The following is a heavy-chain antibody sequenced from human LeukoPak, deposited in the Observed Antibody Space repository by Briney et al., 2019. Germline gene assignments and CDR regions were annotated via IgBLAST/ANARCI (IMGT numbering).Heavy chain of an antibody. CDR3: ARGYDFWSGYYYYYIDV. CDR1: GGSISSSNW. J-gene: IGHJ6*03. D-gene: IGHD3-3*01. V-gene: IGHV4-4*02. Sequence: SETLSLTCAVSGGSISSSNWWSWVRQPPGKGLEWIGEIYHSGSTNYNPSLKSRLTLSVDPSKNQFSLQVNSVTAADTAVYYCARGYDFWSGYYYYYIDVWGNGTTVTVSS. CDR2: IYHSGST.